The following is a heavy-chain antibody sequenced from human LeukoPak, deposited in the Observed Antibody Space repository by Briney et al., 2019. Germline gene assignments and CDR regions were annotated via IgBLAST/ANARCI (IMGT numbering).Heavy chain of an antibody. Sequence: ASVEVSCKASGYTFTGYYLHWVRQAPGQGLEWMGWINPSSGGAKYAQNFQGRVIITTDTSIGTAYMELSSLRSDDTAVYYCARSSPPTYYHLYYYMDVWGKGSTVPVSS. V-gene: IGHV1-2*02. D-gene: IGHD1-26*01. CDR2: INPSSGGA. CDR1: GYTFTGYY. CDR3: ARSSPPTYYHLYYYMDV. J-gene: IGHJ6*03.